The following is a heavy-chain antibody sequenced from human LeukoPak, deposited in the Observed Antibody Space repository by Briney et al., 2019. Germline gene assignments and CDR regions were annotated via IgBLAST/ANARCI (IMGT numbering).Heavy chain of an antibody. CDR1: GGTFSSYA. CDR2: IIPILGIA. V-gene: IGHV1-69*04. Sequence: SVKVSCKASGGTFSSYAISWVRQAPGQGLEWMGRIIPILGIANYAQKFQGRVTITADKSTSTAYMELSSLRSEDTAVYYCADAQNYYDSSNLDAFDIWGQGTMVTVSS. J-gene: IGHJ3*02. D-gene: IGHD3-22*01. CDR3: ADAQNYYDSSNLDAFDI.